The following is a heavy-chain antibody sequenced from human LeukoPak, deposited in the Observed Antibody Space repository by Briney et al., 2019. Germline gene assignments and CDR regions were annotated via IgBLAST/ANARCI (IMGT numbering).Heavy chain of an antibody. CDR3: ARGITMIVVVDEGFDY. D-gene: IGHD3-22*01. V-gene: IGHV4-39*01. CDR2: IYYSGST. J-gene: IGHJ4*02. Sequence: SETLSLTCTVSGGSISSSSYYWGWIRQPPGKGLEWIGSIYYSGSTYYNPSLKSRVTISVDTSKNQFSLKLSSVTAADTAVYYCARGITMIVVVDEGFDYWDQGTLVTVSS. CDR1: GGSISSSSYY.